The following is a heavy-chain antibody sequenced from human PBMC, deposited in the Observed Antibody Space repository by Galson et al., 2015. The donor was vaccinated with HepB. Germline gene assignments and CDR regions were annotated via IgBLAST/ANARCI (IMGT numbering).Heavy chain of an antibody. CDR1: GFTFSSYA. CDR2: ISYDGSNK. D-gene: IGHD6-13*01. CDR3: ARDAGRGAAADTFDY. J-gene: IGHJ4*02. V-gene: IGHV3-30*04. Sequence: SLRLSCAASGFTFSSYAMHWVRQAPGKGLEWVAVISYDGSNKYYADSVKGRFTISRDNSKNTLYLQMNSLRAEDTAVYYCARDAGRGAAADTFDYWGQRTLVTVSS.